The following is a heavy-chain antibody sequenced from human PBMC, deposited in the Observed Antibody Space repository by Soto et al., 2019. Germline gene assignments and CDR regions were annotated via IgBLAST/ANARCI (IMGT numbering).Heavy chain of an antibody. V-gene: IGHV3-43*01. CDR3: AKDISSGTGYYYYGMDV. CDR1: GFTFDDYT. Sequence: GSLRLSCAASGFTFDDYTMHWVRQAPGKGLEWVSLISWDGGSTYYADSVKGRFTISRDNSKNSLYLQMNSLRTEDTALYYCAKDISSGTGYYYYGMDVWGQGTTVTVSS. D-gene: IGHD1-1*01. CDR2: ISWDGGST. J-gene: IGHJ6*02.